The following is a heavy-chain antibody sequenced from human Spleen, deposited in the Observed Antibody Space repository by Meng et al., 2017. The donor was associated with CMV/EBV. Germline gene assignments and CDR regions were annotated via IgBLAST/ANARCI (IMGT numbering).Heavy chain of an antibody. CDR3: ARVRWELLPLDY. CDR1: GYTFTGYY. CDR2: INPDSGDT. V-gene: IGHV1-2*02. J-gene: IGHJ4*02. D-gene: IGHD1-26*01. Sequence: ASVKVSCKASGYTFTGYYMHWVRQAPGQGLEWMGGINPDSGDTHYAQKFQGRVSMTRDTSTSTVYMELGRLRFDDTAVYYCARVRWELLPLDYWGQGTPVTVSS.